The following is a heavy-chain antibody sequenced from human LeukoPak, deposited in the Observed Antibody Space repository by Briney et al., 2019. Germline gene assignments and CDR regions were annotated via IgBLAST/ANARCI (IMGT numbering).Heavy chain of an antibody. CDR1: GYTFTSYG. CDR2: ISAYNGNT. Sequence: ASVKVSCKASGYTFTSYGISWVRQAPRQGLEWMGWISAYNGNTNYAQKLQGRVTMTTDTSTSTAYMELRSLRSDDTAVYYCARDGEDIVVVPAATDNWFDPWGQGTLVTVSS. CDR3: ARDGEDIVVVPAATDNWFDP. V-gene: IGHV1-18*01. D-gene: IGHD2-2*01. J-gene: IGHJ5*02.